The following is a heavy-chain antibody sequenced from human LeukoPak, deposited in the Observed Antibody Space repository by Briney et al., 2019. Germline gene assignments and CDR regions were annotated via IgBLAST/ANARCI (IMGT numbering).Heavy chain of an antibody. V-gene: IGHV4-34*01. CDR1: GGSFSGYY. CDR2: INHSGST. Sequence: SETLSLTCAVYGGSFSGYYWSWIRQPPGKGLEWIGEINHSGSTNYNPSLKSRVTISVDTSKNQFSLKLSSVTAADTAVYYCAGEEWLVRGGDYWGQGTLVTVSS. D-gene: IGHD6-19*01. J-gene: IGHJ4*02. CDR3: AGEEWLVRGGDY.